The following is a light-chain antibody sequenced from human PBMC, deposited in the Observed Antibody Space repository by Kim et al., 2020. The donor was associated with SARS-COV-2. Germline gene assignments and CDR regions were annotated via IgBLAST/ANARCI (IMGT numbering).Light chain of an antibody. Sequence: SPGERADLSCRASQIVSSSSLAWYQQKPGQAPRLLSHDASSRATGIPDRFSGSGSGTDFTLTISRLEPENFAVYYCQQHGYSPQTFGQGTKVDIK. CDR2: DAS. CDR1: QIVSSSS. CDR3: QQHGYSPQT. V-gene: IGKV3-20*01. J-gene: IGKJ1*01.